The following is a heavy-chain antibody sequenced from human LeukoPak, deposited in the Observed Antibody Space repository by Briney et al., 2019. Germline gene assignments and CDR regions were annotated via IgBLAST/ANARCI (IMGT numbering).Heavy chain of an antibody. J-gene: IGHJ6*03. CDR3: VRSADRVIRGAPPYYYYYMDV. D-gene: IGHD3-10*01. CDR2: GYYSGST. Sequence: GSLRLSCAASGFTFSSYSMNWVRQPPGKGLEWIGYGYYSGSTDYIPSLKSRVTISVDTSKNQFSLKLTSVTAADTAVYYCVRSADRVIRGAPPYYYYYMDVWGKGTTVTVSS. V-gene: IGHV4-59*01. CDR1: GFTFSSYS.